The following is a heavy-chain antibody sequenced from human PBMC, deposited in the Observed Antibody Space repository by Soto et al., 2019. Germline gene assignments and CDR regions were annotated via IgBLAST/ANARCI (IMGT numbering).Heavy chain of an antibody. CDR1: GGSISSYY. CDR2: IYYSGST. CDR3: ARTADYDILTGYYRDWFEP. J-gene: IGHJ5*02. Sequence: PSETLSLTCTVSGGSISSYYWSWIRQPPGKGLEWIGYIYYSGSTNYNPSLKSRVTISVDTSKNQFSLKLSSVTAADTAVYYCARTADYDILTGYYRDWFEPWGQGTLVTVS. D-gene: IGHD3-9*01. V-gene: IGHV4-59*01.